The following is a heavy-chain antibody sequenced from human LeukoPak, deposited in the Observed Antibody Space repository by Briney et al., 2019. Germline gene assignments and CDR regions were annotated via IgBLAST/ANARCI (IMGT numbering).Heavy chain of an antibody. CDR3: ASAPDSSSTYYYYYMDV. V-gene: IGHV1-69*13. D-gene: IGHD6-6*01. J-gene: IGHJ6*03. CDR2: IIPIFGTA. Sequence: GASVKVSCKASGGTFSSYAISWVRQAPGQGLEWMGGIIPIFGTANYAQKFQGRVTITADESTSTAYMELSSLRSEDTAVYYCASAPDSSSTYYYYYMDVWGKETTVTVSS. CDR1: GGTFSSYA.